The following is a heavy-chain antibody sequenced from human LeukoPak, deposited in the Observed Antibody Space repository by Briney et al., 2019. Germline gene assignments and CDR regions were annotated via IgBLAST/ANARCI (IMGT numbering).Heavy chain of an antibody. Sequence: GGFLRLSCAASGFTFSSYGMHWVRQAPGKGLEWVAVIWYDGSNKYYADSVKGRFTISRDNFKNTLYLQMNSLRAEDTAVYYCARGTYYYDSSGYSGMECDYWGQGTLVTVSS. CDR3: ARGTYYYDSSGYSGMECDY. D-gene: IGHD3-22*01. V-gene: IGHV3-33*01. CDR1: GFTFSSYG. J-gene: IGHJ4*02. CDR2: IWYDGSNK.